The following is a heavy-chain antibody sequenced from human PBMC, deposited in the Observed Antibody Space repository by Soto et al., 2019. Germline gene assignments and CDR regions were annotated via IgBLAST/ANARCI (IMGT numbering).Heavy chain of an antibody. Sequence: SVKVSCKASGGTFSSYAISWVRQAPGQGLEWMGGIIPIFGTANYAQKFQGRVTITADESTSTAYMELSSLRSEDTAVYYCARGLGYYDSSGYPNWFDPWGQGTLVTVSS. V-gene: IGHV1-69*13. CDR2: IIPIFGTA. CDR3: ARGLGYYDSSGYPNWFDP. J-gene: IGHJ5*02. CDR1: GGTFSSYA. D-gene: IGHD3-22*01.